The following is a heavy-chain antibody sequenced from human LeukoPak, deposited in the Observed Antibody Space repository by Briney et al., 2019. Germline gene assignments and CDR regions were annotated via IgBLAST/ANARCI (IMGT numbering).Heavy chain of an antibody. J-gene: IGHJ3*02. Sequence: PGGSLRLSCAASGFTFSSYAMSWVRQAPGKGVEWVSAISGSGGSTYYADSVKGRFTISRDNSKNTLYLQVNSLRAEDTAVYYCAKVRRILWFGEQEQDAFDIWGQGTMVTVSS. D-gene: IGHD3-10*01. CDR1: GFTFSSYA. CDR3: AKVRRILWFGEQEQDAFDI. CDR2: ISGSGGST. V-gene: IGHV3-23*01.